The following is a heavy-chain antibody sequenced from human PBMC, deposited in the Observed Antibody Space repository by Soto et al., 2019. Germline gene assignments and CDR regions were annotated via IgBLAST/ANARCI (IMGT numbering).Heavy chain of an antibody. CDR3: AKFSIDSSVGDY. V-gene: IGHV3-30*18. CDR2: ISYDGSNK. CDR1: GFTFSSYG. D-gene: IGHD3-22*01. J-gene: IGHJ4*02. Sequence: QVQLVESGGGVVQPGRSLRLSCAASGFTFSSYGMHWVRQAPGKGLEWVAVISYDGSNKYYADSVKGRFTISRDNSKNPLYLQMNSLRAEDTAVYYCAKFSIDSSVGDYWGKGTLVTVSS.